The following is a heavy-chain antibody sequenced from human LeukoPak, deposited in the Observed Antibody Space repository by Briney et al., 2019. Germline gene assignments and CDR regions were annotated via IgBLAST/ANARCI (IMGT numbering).Heavy chain of an antibody. CDR1: GFTFGDYA. V-gene: IGHV3-49*04. CDR3: TRDQTPYY. Sequence: GGSLRPSCTASGFTFGDYAMTWVRQAPGKGLEWVGFIRSKVYGGTPEYAASVKGRFTISRDDSQGIAYLQMNSLKTEDTAVYYCTRDQTPYYWGQGTLVTVSS. CDR2: IRSKVYGGTP. J-gene: IGHJ4*02.